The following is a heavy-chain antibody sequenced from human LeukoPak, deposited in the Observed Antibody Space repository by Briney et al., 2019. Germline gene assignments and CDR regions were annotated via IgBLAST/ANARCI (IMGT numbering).Heavy chain of an antibody. CDR1: GYTFTTYG. J-gene: IGHJ6*03. D-gene: IGHD1-26*01. V-gene: IGHV1-18*01. Sequence: GASVKVSCKASGYTFTTYGISWVRRAPGQGLEWMAWISAYNGNTNYAQNLQGRFTMTTDTSTSTAYMELRSLRSDDTAVYYCARDSSGSYFGYYYYYMDVWGKGTTVTISS. CDR3: ARDSSGSYFGYYYYYMDV. CDR2: ISAYNGNT.